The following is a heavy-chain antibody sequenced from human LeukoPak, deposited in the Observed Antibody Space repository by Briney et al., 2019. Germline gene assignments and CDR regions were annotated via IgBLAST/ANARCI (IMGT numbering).Heavy chain of an antibody. CDR1: DDSITMYY. Sequence: SETLSLTCTVSDDSITMYYWIWIRQPPGKGLEWIGYVDHTGSTKFNPSLNGRVSISRDTSKNQFSLKLSSATAADTAVYYCAAIRVYCSSTSCQYYYYYYMDVWGKGTTVTVSS. CDR2: VDHTGST. CDR3: AAIRVYCSSTSCQYYYYYYMDV. V-gene: IGHV4-59*08. J-gene: IGHJ6*03. D-gene: IGHD2-2*01.